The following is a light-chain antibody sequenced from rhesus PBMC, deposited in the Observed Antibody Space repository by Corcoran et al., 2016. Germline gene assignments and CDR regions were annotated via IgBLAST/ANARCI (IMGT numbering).Light chain of an antibody. J-gene: IGKJ2*01. Sequence: DIQMSQSPSSLSASVGDRVTITCRASQGISSYFNWYQQKPGKAPKLLIYSANSLASGVPSRFSGSGSGTEFTLTISSLQPEDFATYYCQQGNSNPYSFGQGTKVEIK. CDR1: QGISSY. CDR3: QQGNSNPYS. CDR2: SAN. V-gene: IGKV1-32*02.